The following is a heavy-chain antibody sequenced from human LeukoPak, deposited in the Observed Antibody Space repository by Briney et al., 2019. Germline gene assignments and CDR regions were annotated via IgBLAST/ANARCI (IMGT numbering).Heavy chain of an antibody. CDR3: ARGRGSYYYYYMDV. J-gene: IGHJ6*03. V-gene: IGHV4-4*02. Sequence: SETLSLTCAVTGGSISSDDWWIWVRQPPGKGLEWIGEIFHSGSNNYHPSLKSRVTMSVDKSKNQFSLKLSSVTAADTAVYYCARGRGSYYYYYMDVWGKGTTVTISS. CDR1: GGSISSDDW. CDR2: IFHSGSN. D-gene: IGHD3-16*01.